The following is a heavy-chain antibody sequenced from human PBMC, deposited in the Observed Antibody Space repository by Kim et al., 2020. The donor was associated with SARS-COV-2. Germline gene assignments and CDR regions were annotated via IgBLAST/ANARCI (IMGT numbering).Heavy chain of an antibody. CDR2: ISYDGSNK. D-gene: IGHD6-19*01. J-gene: IGHJ6*02. CDR3: ATDLAQCLASRYFYGMDV. CDR1: GFTFRNYA. Sequence: GGSLRLSCAASGFTFRNYALHWVRQAPGKGLEWVAVISYDGSNKYYADSVKGRFTISRDNSKDTLYLHMNSLRLDDTAFYYCATDLAQCLASRYFYGMDVWGQGTTVTVSS. V-gene: IGHV3-30*04.